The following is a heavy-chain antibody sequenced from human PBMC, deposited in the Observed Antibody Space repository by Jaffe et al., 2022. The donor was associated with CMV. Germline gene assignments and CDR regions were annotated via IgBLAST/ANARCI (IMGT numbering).Heavy chain of an antibody. D-gene: IGHD6-6*01. Sequence: EVQLLESGGGLVQPGGSLRLSCAASGFTFSSYAMSWVRQAPGKGLEWVSAISGSGGSTYYADSVKGRFTISRDNSKNTLYLQMNSLRAEDTAVYYCAKGFEYSSSSDYYYYGMDVWGQGTTVTVSS. CDR3: AKGFEYSSSSDYYYYGMDV. CDR2: ISGSGGST. CDR1: GFTFSSYA. J-gene: IGHJ6*02. V-gene: IGHV3-23*01.